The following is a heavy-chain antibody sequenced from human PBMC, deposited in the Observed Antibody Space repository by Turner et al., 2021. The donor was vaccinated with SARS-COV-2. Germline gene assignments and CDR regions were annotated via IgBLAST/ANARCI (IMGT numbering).Heavy chain of an antibody. Sequence: QVQLVQSGAEVKKPGSSLNVSCKASGGTFSSYAISWVRQAPGQGLEWMGGIIQIFGTANYAQNCQGRVTITADKSTSTAYMELSSLRSEDTAVYYCAREGDTAMARYGLDVWGQGTTVTVSS. CDR2: IIQIFGTA. D-gene: IGHD5-18*01. J-gene: IGHJ6*02. CDR1: GGTFSSYA. CDR3: AREGDTAMARYGLDV. V-gene: IGHV1-69*06.